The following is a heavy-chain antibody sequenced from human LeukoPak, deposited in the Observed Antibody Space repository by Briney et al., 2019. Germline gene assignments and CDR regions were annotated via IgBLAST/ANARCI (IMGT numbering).Heavy chain of an antibody. J-gene: IGHJ4*02. CDR2: IWYDGSNK. D-gene: IGHD3-22*01. V-gene: IGHV3-33*08. CDR1: GFTFSSYA. Sequence: GGSLRLSCAASGFTFSSYAMSWVRQAPGKGLEWVAVIWYDGSNKYYADSVKGRFTISRDNSKNTQYLQMNSLRAEDTAVYYCARDFHYYDSSGYYELAYYFDYWGQGTLVTVSS. CDR3: ARDFHYYDSSGYYELAYYFDY.